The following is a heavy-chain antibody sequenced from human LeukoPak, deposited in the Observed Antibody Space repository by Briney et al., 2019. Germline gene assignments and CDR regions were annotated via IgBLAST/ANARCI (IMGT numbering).Heavy chain of an antibody. Sequence: PPETLSLTCTVSGGSFNTYYWSWIRQPPGKGLEWIGYIYYSGSTSYNPSLKSRVTISLDTSRTQFSLKLSSVTAADTAVYYCARHASAMALFDYWGQGTLVTVSS. V-gene: IGHV4-59*08. D-gene: IGHD5-18*01. CDR1: GGSFNTYY. J-gene: IGHJ4*02. CDR3: ARHASAMALFDY. CDR2: IYYSGST.